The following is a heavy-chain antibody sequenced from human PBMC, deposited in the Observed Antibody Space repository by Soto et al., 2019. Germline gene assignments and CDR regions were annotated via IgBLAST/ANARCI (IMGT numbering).Heavy chain of an antibody. V-gene: IGHV2-5*02. D-gene: IGHD3-10*01. CDR2: IYWDDDK. Sequence: QITLKESGPTLVKPTQTLTLTCTFSGFSLTTSGVAVGWIRQPPGKALEWLALIYWDDDKRYSPSLKSRLTITKDTSRNQVVLTMTNMDPVDTATYFCAHRDGFGAFDSWGQGTLVTASS. J-gene: IGHJ5*01. CDR1: GFSLTTSGVA. CDR3: AHRDGFGAFDS.